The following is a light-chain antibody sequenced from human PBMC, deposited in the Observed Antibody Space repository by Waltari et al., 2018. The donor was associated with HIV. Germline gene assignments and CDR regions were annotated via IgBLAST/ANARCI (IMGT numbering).Light chain of an antibody. CDR1: EDIGDK. CDR3: QQYSTWPRT. V-gene: IGKV3-15*01. J-gene: IGKJ1*01. Sequence: MTQSPATRSVSPGQTVTVVCGASEDIGDKLAWYRQKRGREPRLLVSGASSRATGVPARFSGRWSGTDFNLTIAGLQSNDSAIYFCQQYSTWPRTFGQGTLV. CDR2: GAS.